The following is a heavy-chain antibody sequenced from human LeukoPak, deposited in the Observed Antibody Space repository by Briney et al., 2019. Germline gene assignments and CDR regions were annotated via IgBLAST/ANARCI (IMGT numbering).Heavy chain of an antibody. Sequence: SETLSLTCTVSGGSISSSTYYWGWIRQPPGKGLEWIGSIYYTGSTYYPPSLKSRVTISVDTSKNQFSLRLRSVNAADTAVYYCARIGDPRDYYGMDVWGQGTTVTVSS. V-gene: IGHV4-39*01. D-gene: IGHD4-17*01. J-gene: IGHJ6*02. CDR3: ARIGDPRDYYGMDV. CDR2: IYYTGST. CDR1: GGSISSSTYY.